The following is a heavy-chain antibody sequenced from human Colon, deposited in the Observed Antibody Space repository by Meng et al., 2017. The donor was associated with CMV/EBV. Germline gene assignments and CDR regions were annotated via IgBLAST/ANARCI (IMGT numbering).Heavy chain of an antibody. J-gene: IGHJ4*02. CDR1: GFNFSHYA. V-gene: IGHV3-21*04. Sequence: GGSLRLSCTGSGFNFSHYAISWVRQAPGKGLEWVSYISSSGSYMYFADSVKGRFTISRDNAKSSVFLQMNSLRAEDTAIYYRARGSGLSGSYPGYWGQGTLVTVSS. CDR2: ISSSGSYM. D-gene: IGHD3-16*02. CDR3: ARGSGLSGSYPGY.